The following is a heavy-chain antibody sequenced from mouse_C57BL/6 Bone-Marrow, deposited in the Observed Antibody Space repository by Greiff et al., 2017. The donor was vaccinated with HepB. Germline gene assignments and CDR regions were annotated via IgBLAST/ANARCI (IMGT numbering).Heavy chain of an antibody. V-gene: IGHV1-81*01. Sequence: QVHVKQSGAELARPGASVKLSCKASGYTFTSYGISWVKQRTGQGLEWIGEIYPRSGNTYYNEKFKGKATLTADKSSSTAYMELRSLTSEDSAVYFCARDDGYYWGYFDYWGQGTTLTVSS. J-gene: IGHJ2*01. CDR3: ARDDGYYWGYFDY. D-gene: IGHD2-3*01. CDR1: GYTFTSYG. CDR2: IYPRSGNT.